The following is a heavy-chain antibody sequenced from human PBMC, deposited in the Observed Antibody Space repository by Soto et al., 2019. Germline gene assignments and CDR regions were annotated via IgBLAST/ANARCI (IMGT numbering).Heavy chain of an antibody. CDR2: IYYSGST. CDR3: ARGDYGDYGGGWFDP. J-gene: IGHJ5*02. V-gene: IGHV4-31*03. Sequence: QVQLQESGPGLVKPSQTLSLTCSVSGGSISSGGYYWSWIRQHPGKGLEWIGYIYYSGSTYYNPSLKSRVTISVDTSKNQFSLKLSSVTAADTAMYYCARGDYGDYGGGWFDPCGQGTLVTVSS. D-gene: IGHD4-17*01. CDR1: GGSISSGGYY.